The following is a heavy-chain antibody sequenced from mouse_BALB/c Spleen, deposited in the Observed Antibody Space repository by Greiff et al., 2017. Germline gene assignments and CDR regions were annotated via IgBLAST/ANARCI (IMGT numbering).Heavy chain of an antibody. CDR3: ARQGGFITTATRYFDV. V-gene: IGHV5-6-2*01. J-gene: IGHJ1*01. D-gene: IGHD1-2*01. CDR1: GFTFSSYY. CDR2: INSNGGST. Sequence: EVKLVESGGGLVKLGGSLKLSCAASGFTFSSYYMSWVRQTPEKRLELVAAINSNGGSTYYPDTVKGRFTISRDNAKNTLYLQMSSLKSEDTALYYCARQGGFITTATRYFDVWGAGTTVTVSS.